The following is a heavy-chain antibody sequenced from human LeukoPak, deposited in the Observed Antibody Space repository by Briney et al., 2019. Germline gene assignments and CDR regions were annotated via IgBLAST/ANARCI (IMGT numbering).Heavy chain of an antibody. Sequence: SETLSLTCSVSGGSISSHYWNWLRQPPGKGLEWIGYTYYGGSSDYNPSLKSRVTMSLDTSKNQFSLKLDSVSAADTAVYYCVRGIPMANLVFDSWGQGTLVTVSS. CDR2: TYYGGSS. V-gene: IGHV4-59*11. CDR3: VRGIPMANLVFDS. J-gene: IGHJ4*02. D-gene: IGHD3-10*01. CDR1: GGSISSHY.